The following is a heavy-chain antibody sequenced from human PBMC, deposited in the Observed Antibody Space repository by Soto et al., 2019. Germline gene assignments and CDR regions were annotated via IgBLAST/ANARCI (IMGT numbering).Heavy chain of an antibody. J-gene: IGHJ3*02. CDR2: IYYSGST. V-gene: IGHV4-59*01. Sequence: QVQLQESGPGLVKPSETLSLTCTVSGGSISSYYLSWIRQPPGKGLAWIGYIYYSGSTNYNPSLKSRVTISVDTSKNQFSLKLSSVTAADTAVYYCARDHSDSSGTYDAFDIWGQGTMVTVSS. D-gene: IGHD3-22*01. CDR1: GGSISSYY. CDR3: ARDHSDSSGTYDAFDI.